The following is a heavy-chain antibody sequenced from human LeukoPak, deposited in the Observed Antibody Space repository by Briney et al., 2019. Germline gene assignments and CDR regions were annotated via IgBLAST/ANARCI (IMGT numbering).Heavy chain of an antibody. D-gene: IGHD1-26*01. V-gene: IGHV3-23*01. J-gene: IGHJ6*02. CDR1: GITFSNYA. Sequence: PGGSLRLSCAASGITFSNYAMNWVRQAPGKGLEWVSLISGSGGSTYYADSVKGRFTISRDNSKNTLYLQINSLRAEDTAVYYCAKGMGAKGIYYGMDVWGQGTTVTVSS. CDR3: AKGMGAKGIYYGMDV. CDR2: ISGSGGST.